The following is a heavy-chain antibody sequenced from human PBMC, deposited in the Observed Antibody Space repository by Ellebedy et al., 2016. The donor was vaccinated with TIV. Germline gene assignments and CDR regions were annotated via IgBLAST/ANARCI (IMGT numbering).Heavy chain of an antibody. Sequence: ASVKVSXXASGYTFTGYYMHWVRQAPGQGLEWMGWIYPNSGGTKYAQKFQGRVTMTRDTSISTAYMELSRLSSDDTAVYYCARDGYSGAALDIWGRGTMVTVSS. J-gene: IGHJ3*02. CDR3: ARDGYSGAALDI. D-gene: IGHD5-24*01. CDR1: GYTFTGYY. V-gene: IGHV1-2*02. CDR2: IYPNSGGT.